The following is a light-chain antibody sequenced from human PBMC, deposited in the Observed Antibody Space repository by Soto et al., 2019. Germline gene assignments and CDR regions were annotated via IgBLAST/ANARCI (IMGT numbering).Light chain of an antibody. CDR3: QQYGSSPQWT. Sequence: EIVLTQSPGTLSLSPGERATLSCRASQSVSSSYLAWYQQKPGQAPRLLIYGASSRAPGIPDRFSGSGSGTDFTLTISSLEPEDFAVYYCQQYGSSPQWTFGQGTKVEIK. V-gene: IGKV3-20*01. CDR2: GAS. J-gene: IGKJ1*01. CDR1: QSVSSSY.